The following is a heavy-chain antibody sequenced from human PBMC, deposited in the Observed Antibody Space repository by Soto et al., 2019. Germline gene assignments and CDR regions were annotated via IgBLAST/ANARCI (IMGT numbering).Heavy chain of an antibody. D-gene: IGHD3-22*01. CDR2: ISGSGGST. Sequence: RLSCAASGFTFSSYAVSWVRQAPGKGLEWVSAISGSGGSTYYADSVKGRFTISRDNSKNTLYLQMNSLRAEDTAVYYCAKGPRVTMIVVVITADYYGMDVWGQGTTVTVSS. CDR3: AKGPRVTMIVVVITADYYGMDV. V-gene: IGHV3-23*01. J-gene: IGHJ6*02. CDR1: GFTFSSYA.